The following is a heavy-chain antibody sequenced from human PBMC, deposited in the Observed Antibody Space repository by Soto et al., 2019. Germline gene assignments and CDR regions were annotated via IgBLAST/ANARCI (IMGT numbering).Heavy chain of an antibody. D-gene: IGHD1-7*01. V-gene: IGHV4-4*02. CDR3: ASRDPGTSVDY. CDR2: IYRTGST. Sequence: SETLSLTCAVSGGSFTSNNWWTWVRQPSGQGLEWIGEIYRTGSTNYNPSLKSRVTISLDKSENQFSLKVTSLTAADTAVYYCASRDPGTSVDYWGQGTLVTVSS. CDR1: GGSFTSNNW. J-gene: IGHJ4*02.